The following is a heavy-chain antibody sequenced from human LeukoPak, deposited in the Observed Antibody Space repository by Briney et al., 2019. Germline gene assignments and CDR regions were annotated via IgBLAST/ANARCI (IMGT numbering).Heavy chain of an antibody. CDR3: ARDLKTTAPLSPLYYYYYGMDC. Sequence: PGRSLRLSCAASGFTFSSYAMHWVRQAPGKGLEWVAVISYDGSNKYYEDSVKGRFTISRDNSKNTPYLQMNSLRAEDTAVYYCARDLKTTAPLSPLYYYYYGMDCWGQGTTVTVSS. V-gene: IGHV3-30-3*01. CDR1: GFTFSSYA. CDR2: ISYDGSNK. D-gene: IGHD4-11*01. J-gene: IGHJ6*02.